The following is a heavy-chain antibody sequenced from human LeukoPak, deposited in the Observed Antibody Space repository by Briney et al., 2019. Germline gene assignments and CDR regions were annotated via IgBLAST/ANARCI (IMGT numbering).Heavy chain of an antibody. CDR1: GFTFSSYG. V-gene: IGHV3-33*01. CDR3: ARARNNYDSSSHSAPDY. D-gene: IGHD3-22*01. CDR2: IWYDGTNI. J-gene: IGHJ4*02. Sequence: GRSLRLSCAASGFTFSSYGMHWVRQAPGKGLEWLAVIWYDGTNIYYADSVKGRFAISRDNSKNTLYLQMNSLRAEDTAVYYCARARNNYDSSSHSAPDYWGQGTLVTVSS.